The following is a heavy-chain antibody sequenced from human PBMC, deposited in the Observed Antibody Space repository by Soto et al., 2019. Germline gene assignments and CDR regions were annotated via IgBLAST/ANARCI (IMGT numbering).Heavy chain of an antibody. Sequence: SETLSLTCTVSGGSISSYYWSWIRQPPGKGLEWIGYIYYSGSTNYNPSLKSRVTISVDTSKNQFSLKLSSVTAADTAVYYCARGVAATYWGQGTLVTVSS. CDR2: IYYSGST. CDR3: ARGVAATY. J-gene: IGHJ4*02. V-gene: IGHV4-59*01. CDR1: GGSISSYY. D-gene: IGHD2-15*01.